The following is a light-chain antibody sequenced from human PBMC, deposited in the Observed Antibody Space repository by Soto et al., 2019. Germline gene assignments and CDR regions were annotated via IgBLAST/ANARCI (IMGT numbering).Light chain of an antibody. CDR1: SSDVGSYNL. CDR3: CSYAGSSTYV. CDR2: EGS. V-gene: IGLV2-23*01. J-gene: IGLJ1*01. Sequence: QLVLTQPASVSGSPGQSITISCTGTSSDVGSYNLVSWYQQHPGKAPKLMIYEGSKRPSGVSNRFSGSKSGNTASLTISGLQAEDEADYSCCSYAGSSTYVVGTGTKVTVL.